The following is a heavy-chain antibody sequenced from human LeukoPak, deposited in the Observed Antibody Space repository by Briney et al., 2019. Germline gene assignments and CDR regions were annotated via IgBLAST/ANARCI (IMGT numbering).Heavy chain of an antibody. J-gene: IGHJ4*02. Sequence: GGSLRLSCAASGFTFSIYSMNWVRQAPGKGLEWVSSISSISSYIYYADSLKGRFTISRDNAKNSLYLQMNSLRADDTAVYYCATTTINYYFDYWGQGTLVTVPS. CDR1: GFTFSIYS. V-gene: IGHV3-21*01. D-gene: IGHD1-1*01. CDR3: ATTTINYYFDY. CDR2: ISSISSYI.